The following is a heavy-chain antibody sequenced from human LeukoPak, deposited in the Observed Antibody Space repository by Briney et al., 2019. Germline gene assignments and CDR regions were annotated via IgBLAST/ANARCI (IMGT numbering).Heavy chain of an antibody. V-gene: IGHV3-30*02. D-gene: IGHD1-14*01. J-gene: IGHJ4*02. CDR3: AKSGTFDY. CDR2: IRYDGSNK. Sequence: PRGCLRLSCAASGFTFSSYGMHWVRQAPGKGLEWVAFIRYDGSNKYYADSVKGRFTISRDNSKNTLYLQINSLRAENTAVDYCAKSGTFDYWRQATLVTVSS. CDR1: GFTFSSYG.